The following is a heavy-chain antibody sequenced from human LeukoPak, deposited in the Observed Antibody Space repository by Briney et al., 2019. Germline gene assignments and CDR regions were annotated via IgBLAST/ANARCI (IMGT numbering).Heavy chain of an antibody. Sequence: GGSLRLSCAASGFTFSTYWMSWVRQAPGKGLEWVANIKQDGSEKDYVDSVKGRFTISRDNAKNSLYLQMNSLRVEDTAVYYCGRHGGAFEIWGQGTMVTVSS. CDR1: GFTFSTYW. CDR3: GRHGGAFEI. J-gene: IGHJ3*02. CDR2: IKQDGSEK. V-gene: IGHV3-7*01.